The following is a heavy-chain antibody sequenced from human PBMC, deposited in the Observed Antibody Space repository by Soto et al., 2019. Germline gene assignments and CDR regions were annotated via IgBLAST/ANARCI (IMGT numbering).Heavy chain of an antibody. CDR2: INPNSGGT. D-gene: IGHD4-17*01. V-gene: IGHV1-2*04. J-gene: IGHJ4*02. Sequence: GASVKVSCKASGYTFTGYYMHWVRQAPGEGLEWMGWINPNSGGTNYAQKFQGWVTMTRDTSISTAYMELSRLRSDDTAVYYCATQRDYGDYGAFDYWGQGTLVTRLL. CDR3: ATQRDYGDYGAFDY. CDR1: GYTFTGYY.